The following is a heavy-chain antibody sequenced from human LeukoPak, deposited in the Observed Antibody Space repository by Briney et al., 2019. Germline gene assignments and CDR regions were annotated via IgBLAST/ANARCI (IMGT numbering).Heavy chain of an antibody. CDR2: ISYDGSNK. CDR1: GFTFSSYA. J-gene: IGHJ4*02. V-gene: IGHV3-30-3*01. D-gene: IGHD5-18*01. Sequence: GGSLRLSCAASGFTFSSYAMHWVRQAPGKGLEWVAVISYDGSNKYYADSVKGRFTISRDNSKNTLYLQMNSLRAEDTAVYYCARGSWIQLYPRPFDYWGQGTLVTVSS. CDR3: ARGSWIQLYPRPFDY.